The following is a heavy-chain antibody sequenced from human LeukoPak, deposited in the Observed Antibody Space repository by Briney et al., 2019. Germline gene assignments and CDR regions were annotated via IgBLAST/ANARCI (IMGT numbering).Heavy chain of an antibody. Sequence: PSETLSLTCTVSSGSITNYYWSWIRQPPEKGLEWIGYVYSSGSINYNPSLKSRVTISVDTSKNQFSLKLSSVTAADTAVYYCAKMGGPTYYDILTGYYPNWFDPWGQGTLVTVSS. V-gene: IGHV4-59*01. D-gene: IGHD3-9*01. CDR2: VYSSGSI. CDR3: AKMGGPTYYDILTGYYPNWFDP. CDR1: SGSITNYY. J-gene: IGHJ5*02.